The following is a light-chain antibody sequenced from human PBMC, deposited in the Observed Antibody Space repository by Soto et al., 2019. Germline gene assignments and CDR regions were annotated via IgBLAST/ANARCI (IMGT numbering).Light chain of an antibody. CDR1: SSNIGSNT. J-gene: IGLJ2*01. CDR2: NDG. CDR3: AGWDDTLGGVV. Sequence: QSVLTQPPSVSGTPGQRVTISCSGSSSNIGSNTVTWYQQLPRTAPRLLIYNDGQRPSGVPARFSDSKSGTLASLAISALQSEDEADYYYAGWDDTLGGVVFGGGTKLTVL. V-gene: IGLV1-44*01.